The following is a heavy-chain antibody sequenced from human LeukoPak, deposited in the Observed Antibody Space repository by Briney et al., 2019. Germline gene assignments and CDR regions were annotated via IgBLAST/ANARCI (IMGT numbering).Heavy chain of an antibody. CDR1: GFTFSNYA. V-gene: IGHV3-23*01. D-gene: IGHD3-9*01. CDR3: AKWGDYDVLTGYYVSDY. J-gene: IGHJ4*02. Sequence: PGGSLRLSCAASGFTFSNYAMSWVCQAPGKGLEWVSAITGSGGNTYYADSVKGRFTISRDNSKNTLYLQMNSLRAEDTAVYYCAKWGDYDVLTGYYVSDYWGQGTLVTVSS. CDR2: ITGSGGNT.